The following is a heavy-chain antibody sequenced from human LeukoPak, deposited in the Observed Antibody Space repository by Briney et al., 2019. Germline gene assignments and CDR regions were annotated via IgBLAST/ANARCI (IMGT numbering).Heavy chain of an antibody. D-gene: IGHD3-3*01. V-gene: IGHV3-7*01. CDR2: IKQDGSEK. J-gene: IGHJ3*02. CDR1: GFTFSSYW. CDR3: ARDVVYGITIFGVVTPHDAFDI. Sequence: GGSLRLSCAASGFTFSSYWMSWVRQAPGKGLEWVANIKQDGSEKYYVDSVKGRFTISRDNAKNSLYLQMNSLRAEDTAVYYCARDVVYGITIFGVVTPHDAFDIWGQGTMVTVSS.